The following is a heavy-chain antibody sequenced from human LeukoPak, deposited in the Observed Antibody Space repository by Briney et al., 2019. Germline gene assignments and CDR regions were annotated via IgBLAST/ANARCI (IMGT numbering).Heavy chain of an antibody. CDR3: ARDRGYTVPYYYGMDV. J-gene: IGHJ6*04. CDR1: GGSVSSGSYY. CDR2: SYYSGST. Sequence: PSETLSLTCTVSGGSVSSGSYYWSWIRQPPGKGLEWIGYSYYSGSTNSNPSLKSRVTISVDTSKNQFSLKLSSVTAADTAVYYCARDRGYTVPYYYGMDVWGKGTTVTVSS. V-gene: IGHV4-61*01. D-gene: IGHD5-24*01.